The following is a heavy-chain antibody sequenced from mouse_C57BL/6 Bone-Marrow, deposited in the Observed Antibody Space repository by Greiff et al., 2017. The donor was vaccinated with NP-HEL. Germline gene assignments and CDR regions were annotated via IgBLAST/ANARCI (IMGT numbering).Heavy chain of an antibody. CDR2: ISDGGSYT. D-gene: IGHD3-3*01. J-gene: IGHJ2*01. CDR3: ARDGGGAD. CDR1: GFTFSSYA. V-gene: IGHV5-4*01. Sequence: EVKLMESGGGLVKPGGSLKLSCAASGFTFSSYAMSWVRQTPEKRLEWVATISDGGSYTYYPDNVKGRFTISRDNAKNNLYLQMSHLKSEDTAMYYCARDGGGADWGQGTTLTVSS.